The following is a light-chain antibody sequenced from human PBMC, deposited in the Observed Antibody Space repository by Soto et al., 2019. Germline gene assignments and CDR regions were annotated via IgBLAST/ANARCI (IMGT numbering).Light chain of an antibody. V-gene: IGLV2-14*01. CDR2: EVS. Sequence: QSVLTQPASVSGPPGQSITISCTGTSSDVGSYNRVSWYQQHPGEAPKLVIYEVSNRPSGVSNRFSGSKSGNTASLTISGLQAEDEADYYCCSFTTSSTYVFGSGTKVTVL. CDR1: SSDVGSYNR. CDR3: CSFTTSSTYV. J-gene: IGLJ1*01.